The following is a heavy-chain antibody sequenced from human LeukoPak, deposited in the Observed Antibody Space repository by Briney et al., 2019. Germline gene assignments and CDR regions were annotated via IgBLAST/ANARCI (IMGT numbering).Heavy chain of an antibody. CDR3: ARGLYYDFWSGYFQNWFDP. CDR2: INHSGST. CDR1: GGSFSAYD. V-gene: IGHV4-34*01. D-gene: IGHD3-3*01. Sequence: SETLSLTCAVYGGSFSAYDWSWIRQPPGKGLEWIGEINHSGSTNYNPSLKSRVTISVDTSKNQFSLKLSSVTAADTAVYYCARGLYYDFWSGYFQNWFDPWGQGTLVTVSS. J-gene: IGHJ5*02.